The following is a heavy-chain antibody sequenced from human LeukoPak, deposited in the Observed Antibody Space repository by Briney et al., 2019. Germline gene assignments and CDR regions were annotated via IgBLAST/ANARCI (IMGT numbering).Heavy chain of an antibody. CDR2: MSTSVSPI. CDR1: GFILSNYE. Sequence: GGSLRLSCAASGFILSNYEVNWVRQAPGKGLEWVSYMSTSVSPIYYADSVKGRFTISRDYSRNSLYLQMNSLRAEDTAVYYCARELGYSYGTAFDVWGQGTKVTVSS. CDR3: ARELGYSYGTAFDV. D-gene: IGHD5-18*01. V-gene: IGHV3-48*03. J-gene: IGHJ3*01.